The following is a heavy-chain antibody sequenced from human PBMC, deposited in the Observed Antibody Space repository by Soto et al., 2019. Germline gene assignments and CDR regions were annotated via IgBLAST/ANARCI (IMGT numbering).Heavy chain of an antibody. CDR1: GFIFSNYG. V-gene: IGHV3-30*03. CDR2: ISFDGMNE. J-gene: IGHJ4*02. D-gene: IGHD3-10*01. CDR3: ARSLRATSPLSY. Sequence: WGSLILSCAASGFIFSNYGMHWVRQTPGKGLEWVAVISFDGMNEHYADSVKGRFTISRDNAANFVFLHMNSLRDEDTAVYYCARSLRATSPLSYWGQGTQVTVYS.